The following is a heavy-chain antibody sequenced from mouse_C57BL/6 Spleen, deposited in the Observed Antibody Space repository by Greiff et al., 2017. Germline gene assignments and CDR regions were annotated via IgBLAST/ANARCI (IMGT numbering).Heavy chain of an antibody. J-gene: IGHJ4*01. V-gene: IGHV1-62-2*01. Sequence: QVTLKVSGAELVKPGASVKLSCKASGYTFTEYTIHWVKQRSGQGLEWIGWFYPGSGSIKYNEKFKDKATLTADKSSSTVYMELSRLTSEDSAVYFCARHESYDYAMDYWGQGTSVTVSS. D-gene: IGHD1-1*01. CDR2: FYPGSGSI. CDR1: GYTFTEYT. CDR3: ARHESYDYAMDY.